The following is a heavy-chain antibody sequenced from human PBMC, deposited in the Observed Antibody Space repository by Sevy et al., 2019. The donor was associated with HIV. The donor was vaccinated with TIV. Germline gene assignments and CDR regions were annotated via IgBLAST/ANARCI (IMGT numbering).Heavy chain of an antibody. CDR1: GFTFSNHG. Sequence: GGSLRLSCAASGFTFSNHGMHWVRQAPGKGLEWVAFIRYDGSNEYYGDSVKGRFTISRDNAKNSLYLQMNSLRAEDTAVYYCARKMELLVPDYWGQGTLVTVSS. V-gene: IGHV3-30*02. J-gene: IGHJ4*02. CDR3: ARKMELLVPDY. CDR2: IRYDGSNE. D-gene: IGHD2-21*02.